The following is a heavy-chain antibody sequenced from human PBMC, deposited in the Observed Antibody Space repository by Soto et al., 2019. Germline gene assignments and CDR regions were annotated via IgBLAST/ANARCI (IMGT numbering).Heavy chain of an antibody. CDR2: IYYSGSS. D-gene: IGHD5-18*01. Sequence: SETLSLTCSVSGGSISGDYYWSWIRQSPEKGLEWIGYIYYSGSSYSNPALQSRLSMSLDTSKNQFSLKLRSVTAADTAVYYCAPFAPLNARGYSYGEGFDYWGQGTLVTVSS. CDR1: GGSISGDYY. CDR3: APFAPLNARGYSYGEGFDY. V-gene: IGHV4-30-4*08. J-gene: IGHJ4*02.